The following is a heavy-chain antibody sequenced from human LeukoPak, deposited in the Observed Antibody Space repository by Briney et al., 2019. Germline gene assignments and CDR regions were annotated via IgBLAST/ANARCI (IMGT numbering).Heavy chain of an antibody. J-gene: IGHJ6*02. CDR2: INHSGST. CDR1: GGSFSGYY. CDR3: ARRIAAPGMNSYGMDV. Sequence: SETLSLTCAVYGGSFSGYYWSWIRQPPGKGLEWIGEINHSGSTNYNPSLKSRVTISVDTSKNQFSLKLSSVTAADTAVYYCARRIAAPGMNSYGMDVWGQGTTVTVSS. V-gene: IGHV4-34*01. D-gene: IGHD6-13*01.